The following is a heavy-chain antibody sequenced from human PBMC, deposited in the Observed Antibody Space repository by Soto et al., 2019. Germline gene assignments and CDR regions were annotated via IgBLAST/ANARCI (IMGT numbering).Heavy chain of an antibody. Sequence: SETLSLTCTVSGGSISSSSYYWGWIRQPPGKGLEWIGSIYYSGSTYYNPSLKSRVTISVDTSKNQFSLKLSSVTAADTAVYYCARRRLKGIAAAAPNQYGMDVWGQGTTVTV. V-gene: IGHV4-39*01. CDR3: ARRRLKGIAAAAPNQYGMDV. CDR2: IYYSGST. D-gene: IGHD6-13*01. CDR1: GGSISSSSYY. J-gene: IGHJ6*02.